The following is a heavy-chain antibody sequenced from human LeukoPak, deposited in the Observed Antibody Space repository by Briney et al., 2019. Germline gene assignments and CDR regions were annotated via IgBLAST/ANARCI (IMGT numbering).Heavy chain of an antibody. J-gene: IGHJ4*02. CDR1: AFTFSNYW. CDR3: VRDAGGAGQNFDY. D-gene: IGHD3-16*01. Sequence: GGFLRLSCAASAFTFSNYWMHWVRQAPGKGLVWVSRINSDVSGTAYADFVKGRFSISGDDAKNTVYLQMTSLRAEDTAVYYCVRDAGGAGQNFDYWGQGTLVTVSS. CDR2: INSDVSGT. V-gene: IGHV3-74*01.